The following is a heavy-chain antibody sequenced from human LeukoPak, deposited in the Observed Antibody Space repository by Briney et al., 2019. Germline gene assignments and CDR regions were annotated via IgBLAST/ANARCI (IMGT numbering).Heavy chain of an antibody. CDR3: ARGIRYNWNFRDNWFDP. V-gene: IGHV1-2*02. J-gene: IGHJ5*02. Sequence: ASVKVSCKASGYTFTGYYMHWVRQAPGQGLEWMGWINPNSGGTNYAQKFQGRVTMTRDTSISTAYMELSRLRSDDTAVYYCARGIRYNWNFRDNWFDPWGQGTLVTVSS. CDR1: GYTFTGYY. D-gene: IGHD1-7*01. CDR2: INPNSGGT.